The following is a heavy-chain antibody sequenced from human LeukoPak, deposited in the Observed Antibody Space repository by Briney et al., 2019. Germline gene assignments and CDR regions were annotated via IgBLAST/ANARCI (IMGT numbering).Heavy chain of an antibody. CDR2: IYYRGNT. CDR3: ARLGLGATTGTDY. J-gene: IGHJ4*02. Sequence: SETLSLTCTVSGGSISSGSFYWGWIRQPPGKGPEWIGRIYYRGNTYYNPSLKSRVTLSVDTSSNQFSLNLNSVTAADTAVYYCARLGLGATTGTDYWGQGTLVTVSS. V-gene: IGHV4-39*01. CDR1: GGSISSGSFY. D-gene: IGHD1-1*01.